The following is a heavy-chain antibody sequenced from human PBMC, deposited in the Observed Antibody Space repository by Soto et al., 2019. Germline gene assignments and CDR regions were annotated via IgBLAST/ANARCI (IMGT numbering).Heavy chain of an antibody. CDR3: AREYIAAAGPGGWFDP. J-gene: IGHJ5*02. V-gene: IGHV1-69*08. CDR2: IIPILGIA. CDR1: GGTFSSYT. D-gene: IGHD6-13*01. Sequence: QVQLVQSGAEVKKPGSSVKVSCKASGGTFSSYTISWVRQAPGQGLEWMGRIIPILGIANYAQKFQGRVTITADKSTSTAYMELSSLRSEDTAVYYCAREYIAAAGPGGWFDPWGQGTLVTVSS.